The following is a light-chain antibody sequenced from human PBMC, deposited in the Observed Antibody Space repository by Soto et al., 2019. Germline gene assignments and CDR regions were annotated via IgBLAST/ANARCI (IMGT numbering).Light chain of an antibody. V-gene: IGLV9-49*01. Sequence: QPVLTQPPSASASLGASVTLTCTLSSGYSNYKVDWYQQRPGKGPRFVMRVGTGGIVGSKGDGIPDRFSVLGSGLNRYLTIKKIQEEDESDYHCGAEHGSGSNCVVVFGGGTKLTVL. CDR2: VGTGGIVG. CDR3: GAEHGSGSNCVVV. J-gene: IGLJ2*01. CDR1: SGYSNYK.